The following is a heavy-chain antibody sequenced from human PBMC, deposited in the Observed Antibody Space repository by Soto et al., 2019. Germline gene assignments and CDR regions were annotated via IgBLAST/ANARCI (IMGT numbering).Heavy chain of an antibody. J-gene: IGHJ5*02. D-gene: IGHD3-22*01. V-gene: IGHV1-69*13. CDR3: ARVGSYYDSLPLYNWFDP. CDR2: IIPIFGTA. CDR1: GGTLSSSA. Sequence: GASVKVSWKASGGTLSSSAIGWGRQAPGKRLEWMGGIIPIFGTANYAQKFQGRVTITADESTSTAYMELSSLRSEDTAVYYCARVGSYYDSLPLYNWFDPWGQGTLVTVSS.